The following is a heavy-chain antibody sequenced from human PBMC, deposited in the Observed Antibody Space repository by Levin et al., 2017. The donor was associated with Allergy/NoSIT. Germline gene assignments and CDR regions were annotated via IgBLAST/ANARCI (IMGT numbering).Heavy chain of an antibody. CDR2: ISAYNGNT. CDR3: ARDGRDGYNYFDL. Sequence: ASVKVSCKASGYTFINYHITWVRQAPGQGLEWMGYISAYNGNTNYAQKFQGRVTMTTDTSTSTAYMELRSLRSDDTAVYYCARDGRDGYNYFDLWGQGTQVTVSS. CDR1: GYTFINYH. D-gene: IGHD5-24*01. V-gene: IGHV1-18*01. J-gene: IGHJ4*02.